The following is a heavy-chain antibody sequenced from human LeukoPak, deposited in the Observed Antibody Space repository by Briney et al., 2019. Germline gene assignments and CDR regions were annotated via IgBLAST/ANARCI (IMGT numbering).Heavy chain of an antibody. CDR3: ARAWLGDLPTHYYYYGMDV. V-gene: IGHV1-69*02. Sequence: SVTVSCKASGGTLSSYTISWVRQAPGQGLEWMGRIIPILGIANYAQKFQGRVTITADKSTSTAYMELSSLRSEDTAVYYCARAWLGDLPTHYYYYGMDVWGQGTTVTVSS. J-gene: IGHJ6*02. CDR1: GGTLSSYT. CDR2: IIPILGIA. D-gene: IGHD3-10*01.